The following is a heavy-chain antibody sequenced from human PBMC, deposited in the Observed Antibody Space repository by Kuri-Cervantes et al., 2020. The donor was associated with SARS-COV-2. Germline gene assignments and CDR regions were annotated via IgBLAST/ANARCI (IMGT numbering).Heavy chain of an antibody. V-gene: IGHV3-7*01. Sequence: GESLKISCAASGFTLSSSWMSWVRQGPGKGLEWVANIKQDGSEKYYVDSVKGRFTISRDNAKNSLYLQMNSLRAEDTAVYYCARGRQWLALYYFDYWGQGTLVTVSS. J-gene: IGHJ4*02. CDR1: GFTLSSSW. CDR3: ARGRQWLALYYFDY. CDR2: IKQDGSEK. D-gene: IGHD6-19*01.